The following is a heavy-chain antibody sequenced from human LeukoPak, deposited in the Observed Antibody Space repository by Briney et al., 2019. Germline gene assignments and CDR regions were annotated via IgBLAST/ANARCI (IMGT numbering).Heavy chain of an antibody. CDR1: GFSFRTSW. V-gene: IGHV3-74*01. CDR2: INSDGGRT. J-gene: IGHJ4*01. D-gene: IGHD5-24*01. Sequence: LGWSVRLSCAASGFSFRTSWMHWVRQAPGTGLVWVSQINSDGGRTRYADSVKGRLTISRDNAKNTVYLQMNSLRTDDTAMYYCARGRNGFFDYWGHGTLVTVSS. CDR3: ARGRNGFFDY.